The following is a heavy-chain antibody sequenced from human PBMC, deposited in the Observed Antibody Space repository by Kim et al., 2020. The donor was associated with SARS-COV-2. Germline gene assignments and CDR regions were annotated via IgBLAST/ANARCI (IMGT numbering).Heavy chain of an antibody. D-gene: IGHD2-15*01. CDR3: ARGYCSGGSCYFWYYYYGMDV. V-gene: IGHV1-46*01. CDR1: GYTFTSYY. J-gene: IGHJ6*02. CDR2: INPSGGST. Sequence: ASVKVSCKASGYTFTSYYMHWVRQAPGQGLEWMGIINPSGGSTSYAQKFQGRVTMTRDTSTSTVYMELSSLRSEDTAVYYCARGYCSGGSCYFWYYYYGMDVWGQGTTVTVSS.